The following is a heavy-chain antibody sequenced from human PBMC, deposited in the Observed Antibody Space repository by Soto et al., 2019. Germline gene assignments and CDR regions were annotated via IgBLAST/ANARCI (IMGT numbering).Heavy chain of an antibody. CDR1: GFTFDDYA. J-gene: IGHJ4*02. V-gene: IGHV3-9*01. CDR3: AKDTCSTTSCYAGY. D-gene: IGHD2-2*01. CDR2: ISWNSGYI. Sequence: GGSLRLSCAASGFTFDDYAMHWVRQAPGKGLEWVSGISWNSGYIAYADSVKGRLTISRDNAKNSLYLLMNSLRAEDTALYYCAKDTCSTTSCYAGYWGQGTLVTVSS.